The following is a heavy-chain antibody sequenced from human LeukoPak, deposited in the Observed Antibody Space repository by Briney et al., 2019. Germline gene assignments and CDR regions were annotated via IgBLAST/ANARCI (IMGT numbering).Heavy chain of an antibody. J-gene: IGHJ4*02. CDR2: INGDGSST. CDR3: TTEPRSWIQLWLREY. Sequence: GGSLRLSCAASGFTFSTYWIHWVRQAPGKGLVWVSHINGDGSSTSYADSVKGRFAISRNNAKNTLYLQMNSLKTEDTAVYYCTTEPRSWIQLWLREYWGQGTLVTVSS. V-gene: IGHV3-74*01. CDR1: GFTFSTYW. D-gene: IGHD5-18*01.